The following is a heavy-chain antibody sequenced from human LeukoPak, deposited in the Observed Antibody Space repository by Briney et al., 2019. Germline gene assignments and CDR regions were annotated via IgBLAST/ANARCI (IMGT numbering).Heavy chain of an antibody. CDR1: GFTFSSFA. V-gene: IGHV3-23*01. J-gene: IGHJ4*02. Sequence: GGSLRLSCAASGFTFSSFAMNWVRHAPGKGLGWVSTITGSGSTTFYADSVKGRFTISRDNSKKTLFLQMNSLRAEDTAVYFCAKQIVVVTAGMNYFDNWGQGTLVTVSS. D-gene: IGHD2-15*01. CDR2: ITGSGSTT. CDR3: AKQIVVVTAGMNYFDN.